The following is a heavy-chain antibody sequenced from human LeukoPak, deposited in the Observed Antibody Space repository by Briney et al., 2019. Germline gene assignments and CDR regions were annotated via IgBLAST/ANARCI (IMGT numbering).Heavy chain of an antibody. J-gene: IGHJ1*01. V-gene: IGHV1-69*05. Sequence: SVKVSCKASGGTFSSYAISWVRQAPEQGLEWMGRIIPIFGTANYAQKFQGRVTITTDESTSTAYMELSSLRSEDTAVYYCARVVTDSSSWSSPVPAEYFQHWGQGTLVTVSS. CDR1: GGTFSSYA. D-gene: IGHD6-13*01. CDR2: IIPIFGTA. CDR3: ARVVTDSSSWSSPVPAEYFQH.